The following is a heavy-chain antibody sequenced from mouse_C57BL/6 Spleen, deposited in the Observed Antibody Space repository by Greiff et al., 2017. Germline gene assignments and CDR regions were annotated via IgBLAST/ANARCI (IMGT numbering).Heavy chain of an antibody. CDR2: ISYSGST. D-gene: IGHD2-4*01. J-gene: IGHJ4*01. Sequence: EVKLQESGPGMVKPSQSLSLTCTVTGYSITSGYDWHWIRHFPGNKLEWMGYISYSGSTNYNPSLKSRISITHDTSKNHFFLKLNSVTTEDTATYYCARYDYDNYAMDYWGQGTSVTVSS. CDR1: GYSITSGYD. V-gene: IGHV3-1*01. CDR3: ARYDYDNYAMDY.